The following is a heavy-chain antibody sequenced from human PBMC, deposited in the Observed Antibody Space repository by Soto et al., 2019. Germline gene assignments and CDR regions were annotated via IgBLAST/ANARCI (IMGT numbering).Heavy chain of an antibody. CDR3: ARAILDYPSDY. CDR2: INPSGGST. D-gene: IGHD3-16*01. J-gene: IGHJ4*02. Sequence: ASVKVSCKASGYTFTSYYRHWVRQAPGQGLEWMGIINPSGGSTSYAQKFQGRVTMTRDTSTSTVYMELSSLRSEDTAVYYCARAILDYPSDYWGQGTLVTVSS. CDR1: GYTFTSYY. V-gene: IGHV1-46*01.